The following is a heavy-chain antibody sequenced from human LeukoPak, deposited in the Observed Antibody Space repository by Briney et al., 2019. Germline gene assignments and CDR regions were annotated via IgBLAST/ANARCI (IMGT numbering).Heavy chain of an antibody. D-gene: IGHD5-12*01. V-gene: IGHV3-7*03. Sequence: GGSLRLSCAASGFTISSYWMSWVRQAQGKGLDWVASIKQDGSEKYYVDSVKGRFTISRDNAKNSLYLQMNSLRAEDTAVYYCARDLIVATIVGGNYYYGMDVWGKGTTVTVSS. CDR2: IKQDGSEK. J-gene: IGHJ6*04. CDR3: ARDLIVATIVGGNYYYGMDV. CDR1: GFTISSYW.